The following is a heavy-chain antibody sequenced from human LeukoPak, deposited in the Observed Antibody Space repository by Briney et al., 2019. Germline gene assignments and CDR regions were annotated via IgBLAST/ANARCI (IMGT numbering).Heavy chain of an antibody. Sequence: GASVKVSCKASGYTFTNYAIHWVRQAPGQRLEWMGWINIGAGNSKSSQEFQGRVTISRDTSATTAYMELSSLRSEDTAVYYCARGGLAFGVVISIYMDVWGKGTTVTVSS. CDR2: INIGAGNS. D-gene: IGHD3-3*01. CDR1: GYTFTNYA. CDR3: ARGGLAFGVVISIYMDV. V-gene: IGHV1-3*03. J-gene: IGHJ6*03.